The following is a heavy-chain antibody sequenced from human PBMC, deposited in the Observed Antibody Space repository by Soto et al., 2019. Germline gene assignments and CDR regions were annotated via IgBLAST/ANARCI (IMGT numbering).Heavy chain of an antibody. CDR3: ARLPYCSSTSCYPRLYYYYYYGMDV. Sequence: GESLKISCKGSGYSFTSYWIGWVRQMPGKGLEWMGIIYPGDSDTRYSPSFQGQVTISADKSISTAYLQWSSLKASDTAMYYRARLPYCSSTSCYPRLYYYYYYGMDVWGQGTTVTVSS. CDR1: GYSFTSYW. D-gene: IGHD2-2*01. J-gene: IGHJ6*02. V-gene: IGHV5-51*01. CDR2: IYPGDSDT.